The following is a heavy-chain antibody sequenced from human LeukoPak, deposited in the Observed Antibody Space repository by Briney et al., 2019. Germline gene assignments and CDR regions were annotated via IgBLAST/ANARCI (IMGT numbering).Heavy chain of an antibody. CDR1: GFTFSSYS. Sequence: GGSLRLSCAASGFTFSSYSMNWVRQAPGKGLEWVSYISSSSSTIYYADSVKGRFTISRDNAKNSLYLQMNSLGAEDTAVYYCARAGIVGATDYWGQGTLVTVSS. CDR3: ARAGIVGATDY. J-gene: IGHJ4*02. V-gene: IGHV3-48*01. D-gene: IGHD1-26*01. CDR2: ISSSSSTI.